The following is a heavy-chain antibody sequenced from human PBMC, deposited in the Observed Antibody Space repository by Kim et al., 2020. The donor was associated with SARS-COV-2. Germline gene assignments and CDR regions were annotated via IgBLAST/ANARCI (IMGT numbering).Heavy chain of an antibody. Sequence: ASVKVSCKASGYTFTVSTINWMRQAPGQGLEYMGIINPSGGSTSYAQKLQGRVIMTRDTSTSTVYMELSSLRSEDTAVYYWARGANNYFDYWGQGTLVTVSS. CDR3: ARGANNYFDY. CDR1: GYTFTVST. D-gene: IGHD2-15*01. J-gene: IGHJ4*02. V-gene: IGHV1-46*01. CDR2: INPSGGST.